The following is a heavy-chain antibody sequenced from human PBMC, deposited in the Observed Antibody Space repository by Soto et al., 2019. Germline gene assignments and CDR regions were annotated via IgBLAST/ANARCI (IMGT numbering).Heavy chain of an antibody. Sequence: QVQLVESGGGVVQPGRSLRLSCAASGFTFSSYGMHWVRQAPGKGLEWVAVISYDGSNKYYADSVKGRFTISRDNSKNTLYLQMNSLRAEDTAVYYCANGGSRSYYNGQYFQPWGQGTLVTVSS. D-gene: IGHD3-10*01. CDR3: ANGGSRSYYNGQYFQP. CDR1: GFTFSSYG. J-gene: IGHJ1*01. V-gene: IGHV3-30*18. CDR2: ISYDGSNK.